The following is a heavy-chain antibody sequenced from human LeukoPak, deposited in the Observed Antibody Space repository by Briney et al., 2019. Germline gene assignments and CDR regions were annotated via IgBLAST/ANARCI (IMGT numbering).Heavy chain of an antibody. Sequence: SQTLSLTCTVSGGSISSGDYYWSWIRQPPGKGLEWIGYFYYSGSTYYNPSLKSRVTISVDTSKNQFSLKLSSVTAADTAVYYCVGLRTHPLVSGYLPLRFDPWGQGTLVTVSS. CDR1: GGSISSGDYY. J-gene: IGHJ5*02. CDR3: VGLRTHPLVSGYLPLRFDP. V-gene: IGHV4-30-4*01. D-gene: IGHD3-22*01. CDR2: FYYSGST.